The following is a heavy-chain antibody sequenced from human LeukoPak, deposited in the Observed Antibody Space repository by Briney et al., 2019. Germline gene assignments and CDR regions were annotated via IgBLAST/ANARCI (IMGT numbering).Heavy chain of an antibody. CDR3: ARGAAGYSYG. Sequence: SXXXSXXCTXSGXXISSXYXXWIRQPPGKGLEWIGHIYYSGSTNYNPSLKSRVTISIDTSKNQFSLRLSSVTAADTAVYYCARGAAGYSYGWGQGTLVTVSS. CDR2: IYYSGST. CDR1: GXXISSXY. V-gene: IGHV4-59*01. J-gene: IGHJ4*02. D-gene: IGHD5-18*01.